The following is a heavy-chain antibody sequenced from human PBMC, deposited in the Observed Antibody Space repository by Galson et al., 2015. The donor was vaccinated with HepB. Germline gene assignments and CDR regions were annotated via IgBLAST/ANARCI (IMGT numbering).Heavy chain of an antibody. CDR3: ATDLPLSGYFDL. Sequence: SVKVSCKVSGYTLTELSMHWVRQAPGKGLEWMGGFDPEDGETIYAQKFQGRVTMTEDTSTDTAYMELGSLRSEDTAVYYCATDLPLSGYFDLWGRGTLVTVSS. CDR2: FDPEDGET. V-gene: IGHV1-24*01. D-gene: IGHD3-16*02. CDR1: GYTLTELS. J-gene: IGHJ2*01.